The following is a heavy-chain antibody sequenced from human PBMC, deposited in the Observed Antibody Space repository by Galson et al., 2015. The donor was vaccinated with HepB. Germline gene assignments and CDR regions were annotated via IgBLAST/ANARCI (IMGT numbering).Heavy chain of an antibody. CDR2: IRSEADNYAT. V-gene: IGHV3-73*01. J-gene: IGHJ4*02. CDR3: AGHEYGVDYTNY. D-gene: IGHD4-11*01. CDR1: GFTFSDSP. Sequence: SLRLSCAVSGFTFSDSPVYWVRQSSGKGLEWVGRIRSEADNYATIYAASVKGRFAISRDDSKNTAYLLMNSLKTEDTAVYYCAGHEYGVDYTNYWGQGTLVTVSS.